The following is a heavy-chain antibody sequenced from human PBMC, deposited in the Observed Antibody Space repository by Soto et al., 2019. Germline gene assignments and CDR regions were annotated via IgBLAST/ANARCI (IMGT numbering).Heavy chain of an antibody. CDR3: ARERDYDFWSGYSRGMDV. V-gene: IGHV3-66*01. Sequence: PGGSLRLSCAASGFTASSNYMSWVRQAPGKGLEWDSVIYSGGSTYYADSVKGRFTISRDNSKNTLYLQMNSLRAEDTAVYYCARERDYDFWSGYSRGMDVWGQGTTVTVSS. CDR2: IYSGGST. J-gene: IGHJ6*02. D-gene: IGHD3-3*01. CDR1: GFTASSNY.